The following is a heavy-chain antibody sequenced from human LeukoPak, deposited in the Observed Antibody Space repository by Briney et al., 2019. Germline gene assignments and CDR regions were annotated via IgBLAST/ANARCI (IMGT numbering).Heavy chain of an antibody. V-gene: IGHV4-39*07. Sequence: PSETLSFTCAVSGASVSGSNYYWGWIRQPPGKGLEWIGSIYHSGSTYYNPSLSSRVTISVDTSNNQFSLKLSSVTAADTAVYYCARALPHSYDSSVYQRGMDAFDIWGQGTMVTVSS. CDR1: GASVSGSNYY. CDR2: IYHSGST. J-gene: IGHJ3*02. D-gene: IGHD3-22*01. CDR3: ARALPHSYDSSVYQRGMDAFDI.